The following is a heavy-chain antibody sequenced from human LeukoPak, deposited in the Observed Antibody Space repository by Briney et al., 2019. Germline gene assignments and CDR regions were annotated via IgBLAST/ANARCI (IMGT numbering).Heavy chain of an antibody. D-gene: IGHD6-13*01. Sequence: SETLSLTCTVSGGSISNYYWGWIRQPPGKGLEWIASMYHSGDTYYNPSLRSRVTISVDTSKNQLSLKLSSVTAADTAVYYCARSKAHLSTSWYGNWFDPWGQGTLVTVSS. V-gene: IGHV4-38-2*02. CDR2: MYHSGDT. CDR3: ARSKAHLSTSWYGNWFDP. CDR1: GGSISNYY. J-gene: IGHJ5*02.